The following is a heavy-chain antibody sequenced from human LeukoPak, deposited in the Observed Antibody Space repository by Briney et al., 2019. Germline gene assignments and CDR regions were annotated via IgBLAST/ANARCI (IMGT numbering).Heavy chain of an antibody. CDR3: AKGGRLWFGEFDY. V-gene: IGHV3-48*04. CDR1: GFTFSSYS. D-gene: IGHD3-10*01. Sequence: GGSLRLSCAASGFTFSSYSMNWVRQAPGKGLEWVSYISSSSSTIYYADSVKGRFTISRDNAKNSLYLQMNSLRAEDTAVYYCAKGGRLWFGEFDYWGQGTLVTVSS. J-gene: IGHJ4*02. CDR2: ISSSSSTI.